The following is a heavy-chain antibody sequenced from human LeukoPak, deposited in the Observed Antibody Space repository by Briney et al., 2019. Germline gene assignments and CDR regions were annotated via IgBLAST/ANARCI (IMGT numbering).Heavy chain of an antibody. J-gene: IGHJ6*03. V-gene: IGHV4-39*07. D-gene: IGHD2-15*01. CDR2: IHYSGST. CDR1: GGSISSSSYY. Sequence: SETLSLTCTVSGGSISSSSYYWAWIRQPPGKGLEWIGSIHYSGSTYYNPSLQSRVTISIDTSKNQFSLKLRFVTAADTAVYYCARVRCSGGSCPHYYYYYYYMDVWGKGTTVTVSS. CDR3: ARVRCSGGSCPHYYYYYYYMDV.